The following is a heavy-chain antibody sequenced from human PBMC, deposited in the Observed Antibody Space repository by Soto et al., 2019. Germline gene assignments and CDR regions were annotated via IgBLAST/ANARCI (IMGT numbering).Heavy chain of an antibody. CDR2: IWYDGSNK. CDR1: GFTFSSYG. J-gene: IGHJ4*02. V-gene: IGHV3-33*01. D-gene: IGHD5-18*01. CDR3: ARDLVSRGDSYGLVDY. Sequence: QVQLVESGGGVVQPGRSLRLSCAASGFTFSSYGMHWVRQAPGKGLEWVAIIWYDGSNKYYADSVKGRFTISRDNSKSTLYLRMNSLRAEDTAVYYCARDLVSRGDSYGLVDYWGQGTLVTVSS.